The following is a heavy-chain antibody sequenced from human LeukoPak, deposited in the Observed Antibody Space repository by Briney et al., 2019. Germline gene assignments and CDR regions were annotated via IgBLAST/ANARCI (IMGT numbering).Heavy chain of an antibody. CDR3: AKDRYSNYGNWFDP. Sequence: GGSLRLSCVASGFDFSDYAMNWVRQAPGKGLEWVSAISGSGGTTHYADSVKGRFAISRDNSKNTLSLQMSHLRHEDTARYYCAKDRYSNYGNWFDPWGQGTQVTVFS. D-gene: IGHD4-11*01. CDR2: ISGSGGTT. V-gene: IGHV3-23*01. J-gene: IGHJ5*02. CDR1: GFDFSDYA.